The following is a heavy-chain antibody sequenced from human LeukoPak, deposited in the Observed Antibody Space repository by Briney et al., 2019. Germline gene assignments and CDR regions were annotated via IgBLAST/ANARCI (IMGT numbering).Heavy chain of an antibody. V-gene: IGHV3-30*02. D-gene: IGHD6-19*01. CDR3: AKDIYSSGIQSWFDH. CDR2: IRYDGSNK. CDR1: GFTFSSYG. Sequence: GGSLRLSCAASGFTFSSYGMHWVRQAPGKGLEWVAFIRYDGSNKYYADSVKGRFTISRDNSKNTLYLQMNSLRAEDTAVYYCAKDIYSSGIQSWFDHWGQGTLVTVSS. J-gene: IGHJ5*02.